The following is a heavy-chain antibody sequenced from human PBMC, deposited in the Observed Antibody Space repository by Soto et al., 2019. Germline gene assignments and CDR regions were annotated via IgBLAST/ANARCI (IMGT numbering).Heavy chain of an antibody. V-gene: IGHV4-61*01. CDR3: ARGSGPNDAFDI. CDR1: GGSVSSGSYY. CDR2: IYYSGST. D-gene: IGHD2-15*01. Sequence: QVQLQESGPGLVKPSETLSLTCTVSGGSVSSGSYYWSWIRQPPGKGLEWIGYIYYSGSTNYNPSLTSRVTISVDTSKNQISLKLISVTAADTAVYYCARGSGPNDAFDIWGQGTMVTVSS. J-gene: IGHJ3*02.